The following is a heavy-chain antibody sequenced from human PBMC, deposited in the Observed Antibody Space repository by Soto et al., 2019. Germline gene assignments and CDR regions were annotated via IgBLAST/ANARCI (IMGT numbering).Heavy chain of an antibody. CDR2: IYYSGST. Sequence: PSETLSLTCTVSGGSISSYYWSWIRQPPGKGLEWIGYIYYSGSTNYNPSLKSRVTISVDTSKNQFSLKLSSVTAADTAVYYCASLGDSTDGYNLDSWRHGTLVTVSS. CDR1: GGSISSYY. CDR3: ASLGDSTDGYNLDS. D-gene: IGHD6-25*01. V-gene: IGHV4-59*01. J-gene: IGHJ5*01.